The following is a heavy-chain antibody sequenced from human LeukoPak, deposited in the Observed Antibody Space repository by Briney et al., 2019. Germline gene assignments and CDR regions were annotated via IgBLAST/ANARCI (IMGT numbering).Heavy chain of an antibody. CDR3: ARTYCIGSSCPGVFEY. J-gene: IGHJ4*02. CDR2: INGRGTYI. D-gene: IGHD2-15*01. CDR1: GFTFSDYF. Sequence: GGSLRPSCAASGFTFSDYFMSWVRQAPGKGLEWLSYINGRGTYIDYAESLKGRITISRDNAQNSLYLQMNSLRVEDTAVYYCARTYCIGSSCPGVFEYWGQGTLVTVSS. V-gene: IGHV3-11*06.